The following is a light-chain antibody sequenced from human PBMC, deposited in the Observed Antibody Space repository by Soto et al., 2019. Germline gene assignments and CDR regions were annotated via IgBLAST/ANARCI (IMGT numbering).Light chain of an antibody. V-gene: IGLV2-14*01. Sequence: QSALTQPASVSGSPGQSIIISCTGTSSDVGGYNYVSWYQQHPGKAPKLMIYEVSNRPSGVSNRFSGSKSGNTASLTISGLQAEDEADYYCSSYTRSSTRVFGGGTKLTVL. CDR3: SSYTRSSTRV. CDR1: SSDVGGYNY. J-gene: IGLJ3*02. CDR2: EVS.